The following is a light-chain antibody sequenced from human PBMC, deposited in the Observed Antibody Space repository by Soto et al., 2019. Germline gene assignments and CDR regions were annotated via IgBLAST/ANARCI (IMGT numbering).Light chain of an antibody. CDR3: QQYNSYSSWA. CDR2: KAS. CDR1: QTIINW. Sequence: DIQMTQSPSTLSAYVGDRVTITCRASQTIINWLAWYQQKPGKAPKLLIQKASSLESGVPSRFSGSGSGTEFTLTINSLQPDDFATYYCQQYNSYSSWAFGQGTKVEIK. J-gene: IGKJ1*01. V-gene: IGKV1-5*03.